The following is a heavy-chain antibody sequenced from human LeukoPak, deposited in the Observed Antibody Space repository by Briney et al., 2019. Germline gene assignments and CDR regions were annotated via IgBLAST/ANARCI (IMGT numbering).Heavy chain of an antibody. CDR3: AKDRGYSKYNWFDP. J-gene: IGHJ5*02. CDR2: IRYDGSNK. V-gene: IGHV3-30*02. D-gene: IGHD6-13*01. Sequence: GGSLRLSCAASGFTFSSYGMHWVRQAPGKGLEWVAFIRYDGSNKYYADSVKGRLTISRDNSKNTLYLQMNSLRAEDTAVYYCAKDRGYSKYNWFDPWGQGTLVTVSS. CDR1: GFTFSSYG.